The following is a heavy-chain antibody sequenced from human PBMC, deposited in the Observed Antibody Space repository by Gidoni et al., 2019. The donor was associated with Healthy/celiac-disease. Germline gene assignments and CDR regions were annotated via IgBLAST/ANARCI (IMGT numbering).Heavy chain of an antibody. CDR3: ASGGVSGSYRGYYYYGMDV. CDR1: GGSISSVSYY. V-gene: IGHV4-61*02. D-gene: IGHD1-26*01. Sequence: QVQLQESCPGLVKPSQTLSLPCTVSGGSISSVSYYWSWIRQPAGKGLEWIGRIYTSGSTNYNPALKSRVTMSVDTSKNQFSLKLRSVTAADTAVYYCASGGVSGSYRGYYYYGMDVWGQGTTVTVSS. CDR2: IYTSGST. J-gene: IGHJ6*02.